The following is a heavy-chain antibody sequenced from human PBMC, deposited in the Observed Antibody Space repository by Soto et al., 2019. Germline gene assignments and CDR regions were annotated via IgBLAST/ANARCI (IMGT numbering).Heavy chain of an antibody. Sequence: GESLKISCKGSGYNFAGYWIAWVRQMPGKGLELMGIIYPSDSDTRYRPSFQGQVTISADKSISSAYLQWSSLRASDAAMYYCARGGVSTRTFDSWGQGTPVTVSS. V-gene: IGHV5-51*01. CDR1: GYNFAGYW. CDR2: IYPSDSDT. CDR3: ARGGVSTRTFDS. D-gene: IGHD3-3*01. J-gene: IGHJ4*02.